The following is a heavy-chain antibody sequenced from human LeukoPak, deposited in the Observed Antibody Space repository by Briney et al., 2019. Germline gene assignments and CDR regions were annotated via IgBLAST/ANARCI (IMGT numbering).Heavy chain of an antibody. CDR2: ISGSGGRT. CDR1: GFPFSSYA. V-gene: IGHV3-23*01. Sequence: PGGSLRLSCAASGFPFSSYAMSWVRQAPGQGLEWVSAISGSGGRTNYADSVNGRFSIATDNSKNALYLQMNSLRDEDTAVYYCTKDRLTTYYYVSGSSKYAFDIWGQGTTVTVSS. CDR3: TKDRLTTYYYVSGSSKYAFDI. J-gene: IGHJ3*02. D-gene: IGHD3-10*01.